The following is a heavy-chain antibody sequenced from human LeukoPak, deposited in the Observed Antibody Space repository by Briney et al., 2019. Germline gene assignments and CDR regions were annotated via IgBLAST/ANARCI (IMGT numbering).Heavy chain of an antibody. D-gene: IGHD1-26*01. V-gene: IGHV1-2*02. J-gene: IGHJ3*02. CDR3: ASEVVGATTPCFDI. Sequence: ASVKVSCKASGYTFTGYYMHWVRQAPGQGLEWMEWINPNSGGTNYAQKFQGRVTMTRDTSISTAYMELSRLRSDDTAVYYCASEVVGATTPCFDIWGQGTMVTVSS. CDR2: INPNSGGT. CDR1: GYTFTGYY.